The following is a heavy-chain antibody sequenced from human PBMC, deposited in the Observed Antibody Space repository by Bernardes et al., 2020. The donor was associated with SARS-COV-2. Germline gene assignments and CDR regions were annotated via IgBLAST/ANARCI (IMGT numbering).Heavy chain of an antibody. CDR1: GFTFRTSV. Sequence: VGALRRSCVASGFTFRTSVMRWVRQAPGTGLEWVSSISGSGDATYYADSVKGRFTISKDNSKNTLYLQMNSLRAEDTAIYYCAKGSGSYYYFDYWGQGTLVTVS. D-gene: IGHD1-26*01. V-gene: IGHV3-23*01. CDR3: AKGSGSYYYFDY. J-gene: IGHJ4*02. CDR2: ISGSGDAT.